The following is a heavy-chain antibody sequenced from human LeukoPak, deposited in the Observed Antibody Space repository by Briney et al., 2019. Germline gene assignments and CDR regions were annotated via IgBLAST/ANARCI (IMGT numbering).Heavy chain of an antibody. D-gene: IGHD3-10*01. J-gene: IGHJ5*02. CDR1: GGSISSYY. CDR3: ARGGYYGSGNDFRFDP. CDR2: IYYSGST. V-gene: IGHV4-59*01. Sequence: SETLSLTCTVSGGSISSYYWSWIRQPPGKGLEWIGCIYYSGSTNYKPSLKSRVTISVDTSKNQFSLKLSSVTAAGTAVYYCARGGYYGSGNDFRFDPWGQGTLVTVSS.